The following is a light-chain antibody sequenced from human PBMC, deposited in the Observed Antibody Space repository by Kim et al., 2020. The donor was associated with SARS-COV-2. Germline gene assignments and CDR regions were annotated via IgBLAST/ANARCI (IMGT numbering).Light chain of an antibody. CDR3: CSYAGSYTHYV. V-gene: IGLV2-11*01. CDR1: SSDVGGYNY. CDR2: DVS. Sequence: QSVTIYCTGTSSDVGGYNYVSWYQQHPGKAPKLMIYDVSKRPSGVPDRFSGSKSGNTASLTISGLQAEDEADYYCCSYAGSYTHYVFGTGTKVTVL. J-gene: IGLJ1*01.